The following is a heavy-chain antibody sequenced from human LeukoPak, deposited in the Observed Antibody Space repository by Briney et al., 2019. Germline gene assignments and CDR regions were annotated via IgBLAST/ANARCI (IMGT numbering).Heavy chain of an antibody. CDR3: ARGGYYGSGSYYNTYYFDY. CDR1: GGSISSYY. CDR2: IYYSGST. D-gene: IGHD3-10*01. V-gene: IGHV4-59*01. Sequence: SETLSLTCTVSGGSISSYYWSWIRQPPGKGLEWIGYIYYSGSTNYNPSLKSRVTISVDTSKNQFSLKLSSVTAADTAVYYCARGGYYGSGSYYNTYYFDYWGRGTLVTVSS. J-gene: IGHJ4*02.